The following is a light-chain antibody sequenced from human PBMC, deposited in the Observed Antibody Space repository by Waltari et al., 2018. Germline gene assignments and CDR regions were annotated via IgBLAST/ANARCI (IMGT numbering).Light chain of an antibody. CDR2: DVS. Sequence: QSALTQPASVSGSPGQSITIPCTGTSSDVGGYNDVSWYQQHPGKAPKLMIYDVSTRPSGVSNRFSGSKSGNTASRTISGLQAEDEADYYCSSYISSSTLELFGGGTSLTVL. CDR3: SSYISSSTLEL. CDR1: SSDVGGYND. J-gene: IGLJ2*01. V-gene: IGLV2-14*03.